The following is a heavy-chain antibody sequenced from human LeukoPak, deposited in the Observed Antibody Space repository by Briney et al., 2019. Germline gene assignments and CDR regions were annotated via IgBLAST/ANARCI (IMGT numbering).Heavy chain of an antibody. V-gene: IGHV3-23*01. Sequence: PGGSLRLSCVASGFTFSSYAMNWVRQAPGKGLERVSVISGSGGDTYYAESVKGRFTISRDNSENTLFLQMSSLRAEDTAVYYCAKVVSTVAIPAALDYWGQGTLVTVSS. CDR1: GFTFSSYA. D-gene: IGHD2-2*01. CDR3: AKVVSTVAIPAALDY. J-gene: IGHJ4*02. CDR2: ISGSGGDT.